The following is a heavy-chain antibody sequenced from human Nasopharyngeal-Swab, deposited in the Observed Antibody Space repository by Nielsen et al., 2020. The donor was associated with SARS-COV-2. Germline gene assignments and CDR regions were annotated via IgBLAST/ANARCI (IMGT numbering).Heavy chain of an antibody. CDR1: GFTFSSYW. CDR2: INSDGSST. Sequence: GESLKISCAASGFTFSSYWMHWVRQAPGKGLVWVSRINSDGSSTTYADSVKGRFTISRDNAKNTLYLQMNSLRAEYTAVYYCARALIVAIPPRTIPHYWGQGTLVTVSS. J-gene: IGHJ4*02. CDR3: ARALIVAIPPRTIPHY. V-gene: IGHV3-74*01. D-gene: IGHD5-12*01.